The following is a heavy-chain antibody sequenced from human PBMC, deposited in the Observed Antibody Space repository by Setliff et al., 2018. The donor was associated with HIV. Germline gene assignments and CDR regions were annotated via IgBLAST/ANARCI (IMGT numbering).Heavy chain of an antibody. CDR3: ARRGDYGGMGY. D-gene: IGHD4-17*01. Sequence: PSETLSLTCTASGGSISDYYWTWIRQPPGKGLEWIGYIYYSGNTNYNPPLKSRVTISLDTSKNQFSLKLISLTAADTAVYYCARRGDYGGMGYWGLGTLVTVSS. V-gene: IGHV4-59*08. J-gene: IGHJ4*02. CDR1: GGSISDYY. CDR2: IYYSGNT.